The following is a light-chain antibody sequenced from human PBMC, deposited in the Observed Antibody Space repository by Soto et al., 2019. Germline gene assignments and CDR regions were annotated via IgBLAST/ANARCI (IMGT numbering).Light chain of an antibody. Sequence: QSALTQPASVSGSPGQSITISCTGTSSDVGNYKYVSWYQQHPGKAPKLMIYEVSNRPSGVSNRFSGSKSGNTASLTISGLQAEDETAYYCSSYTSSGTYVSGTGTKVSVL. CDR3: SSYTSSGTYV. CDR1: SSDVGNYKY. J-gene: IGLJ1*01. V-gene: IGLV2-14*01. CDR2: EVS.